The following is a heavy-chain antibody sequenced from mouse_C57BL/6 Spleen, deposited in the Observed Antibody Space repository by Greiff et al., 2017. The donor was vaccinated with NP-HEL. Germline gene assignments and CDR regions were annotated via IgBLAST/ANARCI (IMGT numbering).Heavy chain of an antibody. J-gene: IGHJ1*03. CDR1: GYTFTSYW. D-gene: IGHD2-1*01. Sequence: VQLQQPGAELVRPGTSVKLSCKASGYTFTSYWMHWVKQRPGQGLEWIGVIDPSDSYTNYNQKFKGKATLTVDTSSSTAYMQLSSLTSEDSAVYYCARRVNYWYFDVWGTGTTVTVSS. V-gene: IGHV1-59*01. CDR2: IDPSDSYT. CDR3: ARRVNYWYFDV.